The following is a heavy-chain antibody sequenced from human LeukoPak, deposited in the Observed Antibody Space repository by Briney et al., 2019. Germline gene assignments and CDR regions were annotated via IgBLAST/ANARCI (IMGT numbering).Heavy chain of an antibody. D-gene: IGHD6-13*01. V-gene: IGHV1-46*01. J-gene: IGHJ4*02. CDR1: GYTFTSYY. Sequence: ASVKVSCKASGYTFTSYYMHWVRQAPGQGLEWMGIINPSGGSTSYAQKFQGRVTMTRDMSTSAVYMELSSLRSEDTAVYYCAIDRSSSWYIVDYWGQGTLVTVSS. CDR2: INPSGGST. CDR3: AIDRSSSWYIVDY.